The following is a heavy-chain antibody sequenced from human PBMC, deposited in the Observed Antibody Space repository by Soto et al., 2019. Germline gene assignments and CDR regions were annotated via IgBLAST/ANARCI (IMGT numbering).Heavy chain of an antibody. J-gene: IGHJ4*02. CDR1: GGSISPYY. Sequence: SETLSLTCTVSGGSISPYYWDWIRQPPGKGLEWIGYIYHSGSTNYNPSLKSRVTISVVTSKNQFSLRLSSVTAADTAVYYCARGGRDYGGEFAYWGQGTLVTVSS. D-gene: IGHD4-17*01. V-gene: IGHV4-59*01. CDR3: ARGGRDYGGEFAY. CDR2: IYHSGST.